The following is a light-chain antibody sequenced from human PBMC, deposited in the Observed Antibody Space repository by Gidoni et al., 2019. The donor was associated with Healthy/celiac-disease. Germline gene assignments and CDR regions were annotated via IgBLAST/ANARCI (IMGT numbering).Light chain of an antibody. CDR3: QIWDSNSGQAV. CDR1: NIGSRS. J-gene: IGLJ2*01. CDR2: DDA. V-gene: IGLV3-21*02. Sequence: YVLTQPPSVSVAPGQTARITCGETNIGSRSVYWYQQKTGQAPVAVVYDDADRPSGIPDRFSASKAWNTATLTISRVEVGDEADYYCQIWDSNSGQAVFGGGTKLTVL.